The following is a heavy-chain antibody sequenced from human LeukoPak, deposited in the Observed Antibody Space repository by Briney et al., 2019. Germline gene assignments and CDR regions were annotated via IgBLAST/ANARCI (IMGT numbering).Heavy chain of an antibody. V-gene: IGHV1-46*01. J-gene: IGHJ6*02. CDR2: INPSGGST. CDR1: GYTFTSYY. CDR3: ARDPGYSSGWYFYYYGMDV. D-gene: IGHD6-19*01. Sequence: ASVTVSCKASGYTFTSYYMHWVRQAPGQGLEWMGIINPSGGSTSYAQKFQGRVTMTRDTSTSIVYMELSSLRSDDTAVYYCARDPGYSSGWYFYYYGMDVWGQGTTVIVSS.